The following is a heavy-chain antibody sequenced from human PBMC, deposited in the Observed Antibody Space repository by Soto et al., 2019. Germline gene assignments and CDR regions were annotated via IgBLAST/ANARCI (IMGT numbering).Heavy chain of an antibody. D-gene: IGHD3-3*01. V-gene: IGHV1-2*02. Sequence: QVQLVQSGAEVKKSGASVKVSCKASGYTFTDYHMHWVRQAPGQGLEWMGWITPDSGDTKYAQKFQGRVTMTRYTSISTVYMELTSLTSDDTAVYFCARDRVGFAVVTPAHWGQGTLVSVSS. J-gene: IGHJ4*02. CDR1: GYTFTDYH. CDR2: ITPDSGDT. CDR3: ARDRVGFAVVTPAH.